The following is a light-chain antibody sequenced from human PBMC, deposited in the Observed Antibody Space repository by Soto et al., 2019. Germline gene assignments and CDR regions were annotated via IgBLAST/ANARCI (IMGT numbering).Light chain of an antibody. CDR1: QSVSSN. CDR2: GAS. J-gene: IGKJ4*01. Sequence: EIVMTQSPATMSVSPCERATLSCRASQSVSSNLAWYQQKPGQAPRLLIYGASTRATGIPARFSGSGSGTEFTLTIGSMQSEDFAVYYCQQYNKFPSITFGGGTKVEIK. CDR3: QQYNKFPSIT. V-gene: IGKV3-15*01.